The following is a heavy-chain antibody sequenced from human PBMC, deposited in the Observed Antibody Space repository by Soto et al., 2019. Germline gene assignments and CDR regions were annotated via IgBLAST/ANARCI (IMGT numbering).Heavy chain of an antibody. J-gene: IGHJ4*02. V-gene: IGHV4-61*01. D-gene: IGHD6-6*01. Sequence: QVQLQESGPGLVKPSETLSLTCTVSGGSVSSGSYYWSWIRQPPGKGLECVGYIYYSGSTNYNPSLNLRVPISVSTHDTLLSLMLSSVTSADTAVYYCARVTSSLGLVSDFDCWGQGTLVTVSS. CDR1: GGSVSSGSYY. CDR2: IYYSGST. CDR3: ARVTSSLGLVSDFDC.